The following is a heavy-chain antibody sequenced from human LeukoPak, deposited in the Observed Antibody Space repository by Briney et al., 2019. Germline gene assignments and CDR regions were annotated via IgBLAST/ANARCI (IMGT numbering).Heavy chain of an antibody. CDR3: ARGYYSSSRFDS. J-gene: IGHJ4*02. CDR1: GFPFSNYW. Sequence: GGSLRLSCATSGFPFSNYWMHWVRQAPGKGLVWVSRVNSDGSTTNYADSVKGRFTISRDNAENTLYMRMNSLRPEDTAVYYCARGYYSSSRFDSWGQGTLVTVSS. CDR2: VNSDGSTT. D-gene: IGHD6-13*01. V-gene: IGHV3-74*01.